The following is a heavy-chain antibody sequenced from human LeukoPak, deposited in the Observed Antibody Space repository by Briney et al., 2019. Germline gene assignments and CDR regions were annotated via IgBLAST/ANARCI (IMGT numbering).Heavy chain of an antibody. V-gene: IGHV4-34*01. CDR1: GGSFSGYY. D-gene: IGHD5-18*01. J-gene: IGHJ4*02. Sequence: NPSETLSLTCAVYGGSFSGYYWSWIRQPPGKGLEWIGEINHSGSTNYNPSLKSRVTISVDTSKNQFSLKLSSVTAAETAVYYYAGRGYSYGDYWGQGTLVTVSS. CDR2: INHSGST. CDR3: AGRGYSYGDY.